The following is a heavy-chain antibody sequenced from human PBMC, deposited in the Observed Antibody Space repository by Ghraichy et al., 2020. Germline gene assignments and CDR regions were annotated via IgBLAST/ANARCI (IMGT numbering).Heavy chain of an antibody. D-gene: IGHD2-15*01. J-gene: IGHJ4*02. CDR2: IKEDGSEK. CDR1: GFTFSKNW. CDR3: ARVIVVVVAATHFDY. V-gene: IGHV3-7*01. Sequence: GGSLRLSCAASGFTFSKNWMSWVRQAPGKGLEWVANIKEDGSEKYYVDSVKGRITISRDNAKNSLYLQMNSLRAEDTAVYYCARVIVVVVAATHFDYWGQGTLVTVSS.